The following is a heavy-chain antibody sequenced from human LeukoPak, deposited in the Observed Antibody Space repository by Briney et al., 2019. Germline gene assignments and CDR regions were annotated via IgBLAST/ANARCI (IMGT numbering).Heavy chain of an antibody. Sequence: GGSLRLSCAASGFTFSSYSMNWVRQAPGKGLEWVSYISTSSSTIYYADSVKGRFTISRDNAKNSVYLQMNSLRAEDTAVYYCARAPTTVVTGLRFDPWGQGTLVTVSS. CDR3: ARAPTTVVTGLRFDP. J-gene: IGHJ5*02. D-gene: IGHD4-23*01. CDR2: ISTSSSTI. V-gene: IGHV3-48*01. CDR1: GFTFSSYS.